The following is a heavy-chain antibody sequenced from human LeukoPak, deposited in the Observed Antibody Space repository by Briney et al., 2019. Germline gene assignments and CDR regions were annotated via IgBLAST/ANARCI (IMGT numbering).Heavy chain of an antibody. J-gene: IGHJ4*02. CDR3: AKDTSIGKYCTSGVCSPFDY. V-gene: IGHV3-23*01. Sequence: PGGSLRLSCAAFGFTFSSYAMSWVRQAPGKGLEWVSAISDSGDYTYYADSVKGRFTISRDNSKNTLYLHVNSLRAEDTAVYYCAKDTSIGKYCTSGVCSPFDYWGQGTLVTVSS. D-gene: IGHD2-8*01. CDR1: GFTFSSYA. CDR2: ISDSGDYT.